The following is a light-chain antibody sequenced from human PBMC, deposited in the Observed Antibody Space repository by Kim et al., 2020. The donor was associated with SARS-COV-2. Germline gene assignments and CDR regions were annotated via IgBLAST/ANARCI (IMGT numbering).Light chain of an antibody. V-gene: IGKV4-1*01. CDR3: LQYYSTPRT. J-gene: IGKJ1*01. CDR2: WAS. Sequence: ATVHFKSSQSVLYSSNNKNYVAWYQQKAGQPPKLLIYWASTRESGVPDRFSGSGSGTDFTLTISSLQAEDVAVYYCLQYYSTPRTFGQGTKVEIK. CDR1: QSVLYSSNNKNY.